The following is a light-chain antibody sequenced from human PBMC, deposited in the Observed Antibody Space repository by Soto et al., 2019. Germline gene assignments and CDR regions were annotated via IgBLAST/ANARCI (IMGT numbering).Light chain of an antibody. CDR1: SSDIGGYSF. Sequence: QSALTQPPSVSGSPGQSVTISCSGTSSDIGGYSFVSWYQQHPGNTPKLIIYDVRNRPSGVPDRFSGSKSGNTASLTISGLRAEDEADYYCCSYAGTYAVIFGGGTKVTVL. V-gene: IGLV2-11*01. CDR3: CSYAGTYAVI. CDR2: DVR. J-gene: IGLJ2*01.